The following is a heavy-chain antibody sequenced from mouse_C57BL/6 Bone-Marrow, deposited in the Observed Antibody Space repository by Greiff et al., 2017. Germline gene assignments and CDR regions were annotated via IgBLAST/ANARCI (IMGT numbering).Heavy chain of an antibody. CDR1: GFNIKDYY. CDR3: TRSLIYYGTNY. Sequence: VQLQQSGAELVKPGASVKLSCTASGFNIKDYYIHWVKQRTEQGLEWIGRIDPEDGETKYAPKFQDKATLTADTSSHTAYLQLSSLTSEDTAVYYCTRSLIYYGTNYWGQGTTLTVSS. D-gene: IGHD1-1*01. CDR2: IDPEDGET. J-gene: IGHJ2*01. V-gene: IGHV14-2*01.